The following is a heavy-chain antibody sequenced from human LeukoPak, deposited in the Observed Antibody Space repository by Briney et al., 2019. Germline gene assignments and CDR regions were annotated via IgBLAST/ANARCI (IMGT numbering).Heavy chain of an antibody. D-gene: IGHD4-23*01. CDR3: SRIKYGGNSGYHFDY. CDR2: IGDSGSGG. J-gene: IGHJ4*02. CDR1: GFNFNYFA. V-gene: IGHV3-23*01. Sequence: PGGSLRLSCSASGFNFNYFAMSWIRQAPGKRLEWVSTIGDSGSGGSYADSVRGRFTISRDNSKNTVYLQMHSLRVDDSAVYYCSRIKYGGNSGYHFDYRGQGTLVTVSS.